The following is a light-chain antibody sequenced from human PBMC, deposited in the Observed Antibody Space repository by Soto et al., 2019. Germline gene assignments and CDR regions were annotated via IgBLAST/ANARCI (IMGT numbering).Light chain of an antibody. V-gene: IGLV2-14*01. Sequence: QSALTQPASVSGSPGQSITISCTGTSSDVGGYNYVSWYQQHPGKAPKLMIYEVSNRPSGVSLRFSGSKSANTASQTISGLQAEDEADYYCSSYTSSSTYVFGTGTKLTVL. CDR1: SSDVGGYNY. J-gene: IGLJ1*01. CDR2: EVS. CDR3: SSYTSSSTYV.